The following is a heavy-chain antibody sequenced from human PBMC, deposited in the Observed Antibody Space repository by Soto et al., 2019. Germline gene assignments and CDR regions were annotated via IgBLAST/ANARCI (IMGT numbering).Heavy chain of an antibody. Sequence: QVQLVQSGAEVKKPGASVKVSCKASGYTFTSYGISWVRQAPGQGLEWMGWISAYNGNTNYAQKLQGRVTMTTVTATSTANMELRSLRSDDTAVYYCARVDRITIVRGEPSEYWGQGTLVTVSS. CDR3: ARVDRITIVRGEPSEY. V-gene: IGHV1-18*01. D-gene: IGHD3-10*01. CDR1: GYTFTSYG. CDR2: ISAYNGNT. J-gene: IGHJ4*02.